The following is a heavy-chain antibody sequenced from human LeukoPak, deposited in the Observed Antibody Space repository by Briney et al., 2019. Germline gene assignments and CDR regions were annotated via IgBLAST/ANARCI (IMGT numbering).Heavy chain of an antibody. Sequence: GGSLRLSCAASGFTFSSYAMHWVRQAPGKGLEWVSSISSSSSYIYYADSVKGRFTISRDNAKNSLYLQMNSLRAEDTAVYYCARDPRGYSYGHDYWRQGTLVTVSS. CDR1: GFTFSSYA. CDR2: ISSSSSYI. CDR3: ARDPRGYSYGHDY. J-gene: IGHJ4*02. D-gene: IGHD5-18*01. V-gene: IGHV3-21*01.